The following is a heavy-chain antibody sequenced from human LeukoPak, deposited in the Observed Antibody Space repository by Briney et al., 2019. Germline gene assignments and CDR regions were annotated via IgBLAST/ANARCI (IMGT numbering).Heavy chain of an antibody. D-gene: IGHD3-22*01. CDR2: ISGSGGHT. CDR3: AKGSHYYDSSCYFF. Sequence: GGSLRLSCAASVFTFRRYAMSWVRQAPGKGLECVSAISGSGGHTYYADSVKGRFTISRDNSKSTLYLQMNSLRAEDTAVYYCAKGSHYYDSSCYFFWGQGTLVTVST. V-gene: IGHV3-23*01. J-gene: IGHJ4*02. CDR1: VFTFRRYA.